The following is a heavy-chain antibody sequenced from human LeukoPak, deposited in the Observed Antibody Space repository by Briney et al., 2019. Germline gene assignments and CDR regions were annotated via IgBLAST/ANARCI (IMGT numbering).Heavy chain of an antibody. CDR1: GGSITNDNYF. CDR2: IYYSGNT. V-gene: IGHV4-31*03. CDR3: ARDARNGDYYYMDV. J-gene: IGHJ6*03. D-gene: IGHD1-14*01. Sequence: PSQTLSLTCTVSGGSITNDNYFWSWIRQYPGKGLEWIGYIYYSGNTYYNPSLKSRVTISVDTSKNQFSLKLSSVTAADTAVYYCARDARNGDYYYMDVWGKGTTVTVSS.